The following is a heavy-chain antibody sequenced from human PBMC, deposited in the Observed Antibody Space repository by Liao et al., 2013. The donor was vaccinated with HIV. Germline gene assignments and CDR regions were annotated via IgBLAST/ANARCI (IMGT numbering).Heavy chain of an antibody. CDR2: IYTSGST. J-gene: IGHJ4*02. Sequence: QVQLQESGPGLAKPSQTLSLTCTVSGGSISSGSYYWSWIRQPAGKGLEWIGRIYTSGSTKYNPSLESRVTMSVDTSMNQFSLRLSSVTAADTAVYYCASVGVKSYGYYFDDWGQGILVTVSS. CDR3: ASVGVKSYGYYFDD. CDR1: GGSISSGSYY. D-gene: IGHD3-16*01. V-gene: IGHV4-61*02.